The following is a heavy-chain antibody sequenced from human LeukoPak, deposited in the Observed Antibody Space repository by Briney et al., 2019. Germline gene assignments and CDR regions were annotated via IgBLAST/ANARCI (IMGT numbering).Heavy chain of an antibody. CDR2: IYIGGST. Sequence: GGSLRLSCAASGFTFSSNCMSWVRQAPGKGLEWVSVIYIGGSTDYADYVKGRFTISRDDSRNMLYFQMNSLRPDDTAVYYCARENGRGVISPYFDYWGQGTLVTVSS. J-gene: IGHJ4*02. V-gene: IGHV3-66*01. D-gene: IGHD3-10*01. CDR3: ARENGRGVISPYFDY. CDR1: GFTFSSNC.